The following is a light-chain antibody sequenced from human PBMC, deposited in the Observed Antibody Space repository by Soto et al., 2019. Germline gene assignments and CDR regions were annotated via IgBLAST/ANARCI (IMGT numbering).Light chain of an antibody. V-gene: IGKV3-15*01. Sequence: EIVMTQSPATLSVSPGERATLSCRASQSVSSNLAWYQQKPGQAPRLLIYGASTRATGIPARFSGSGSGTEVTLTISSLQSGDFAVYYCKQYNNWPLYPFGQGTKLEIK. CDR1: QSVSSN. CDR3: KQYNNWPLYP. CDR2: GAS. J-gene: IGKJ2*01.